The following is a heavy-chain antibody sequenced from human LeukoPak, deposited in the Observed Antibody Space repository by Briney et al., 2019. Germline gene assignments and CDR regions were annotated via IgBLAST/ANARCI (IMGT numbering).Heavy chain of an antibody. J-gene: IGHJ4*02. CDR3: AKDPKRGGNSL. D-gene: IGHD4-23*01. V-gene: IGHV3-64*01. CDR2: ISGDGSST. CDR1: GFTFSSYA. Sequence: PGGSLRLSCATSGFTFSSYAMHWVRQTPGKGLDYVSSISGDGSSTFYASSVKGRFTISRDNSKNTLYLQMNSLRAEDTAVYYCAKDPKRGGNSLWGQGTLVTVSS.